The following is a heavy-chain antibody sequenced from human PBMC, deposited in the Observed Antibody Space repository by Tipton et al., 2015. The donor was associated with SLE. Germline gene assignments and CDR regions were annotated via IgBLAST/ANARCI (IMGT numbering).Heavy chain of an antibody. Sequence: TLSLTCTVSGGSISSPTYYWGWVRQPPGKGLEWIGSIYYTGSAYYNPSLKSRVIISVDTSKNQFSLKLSSVTAADTAVYYCARVPTYYYDSSGYYYNYYYYYMDVWGKGTTVTVSS. J-gene: IGHJ6*03. CDR2: IYYTGSA. CDR1: GGSISSPTYY. D-gene: IGHD3-22*01. CDR3: ARVPTYYYDSSGYYYNYYYYYMDV. V-gene: IGHV4-39*07.